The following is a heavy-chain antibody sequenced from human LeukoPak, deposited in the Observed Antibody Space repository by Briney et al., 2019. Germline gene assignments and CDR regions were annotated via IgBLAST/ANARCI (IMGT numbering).Heavy chain of an antibody. D-gene: IGHD2-2*01. CDR2: IYTSGST. CDR1: GGSISSYY. Sequence: SETLSLTCTVSGGSISSYYWSWIRQPAGKGLEWIGRIYTSGSTNYNPSLKSRVTMSVDTSKNQFSLKLSSVTAADTAVYYCATIVVPAANDYFYMDVWGKGTTVTVSS. V-gene: IGHV4-4*07. J-gene: IGHJ6*03. CDR3: ATIVVPAANDYFYMDV.